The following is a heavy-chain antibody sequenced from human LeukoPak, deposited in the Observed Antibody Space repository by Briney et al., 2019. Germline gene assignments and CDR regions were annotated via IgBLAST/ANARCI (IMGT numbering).Heavy chain of an antibody. J-gene: IGHJ4*02. D-gene: IGHD6-13*01. CDR2: INPNSGGT. CDR1: GYTFTGYY. Sequence: ASVKVSCKASGYTFTGYYMHWVRQAPGQGLEWMGWINPNSGGTNYAQKFQGRVTMTRDTSISTAHMELSRLRSDDTAVYYCARERKQQLAYFDYWGQGTLVTVSS. CDR3: ARERKQQLAYFDY. V-gene: IGHV1-2*02.